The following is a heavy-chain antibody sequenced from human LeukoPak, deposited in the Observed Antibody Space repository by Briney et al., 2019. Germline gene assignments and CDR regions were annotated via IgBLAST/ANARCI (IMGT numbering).Heavy chain of an antibody. CDR1: GFSFTSCW. Sequence: GESRKISCKGSGFSFTSCWFGWVRQMPGKGLEWMGIIYPGDSDTRYSPSFQGQVTISADKSISTAYLQWSSLKASDTAMYYCARLGSVSSVDFDYWGQGTLVTVSS. V-gene: IGHV5-51*01. J-gene: IGHJ4*02. CDR2: IYPGDSDT. D-gene: IGHD3-16*02. CDR3: ARLGSVSSVDFDY.